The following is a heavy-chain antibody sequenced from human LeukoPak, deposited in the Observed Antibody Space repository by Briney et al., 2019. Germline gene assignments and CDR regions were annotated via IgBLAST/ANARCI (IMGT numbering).Heavy chain of an antibody. Sequence: SETLSLTCTVSGYSISSGYYWDWIRQPPGEGLEWIGSIHHSGSTYHNPSLKSRVTISVDTSKNQFSLKLSSVTAADTAVYYCAREESYYGSVYFDYWGQGTLVTVSS. V-gene: IGHV4-38-2*02. J-gene: IGHJ4*02. CDR2: IHHSGST. CDR1: GYSISSGYY. CDR3: AREESYYGSVYFDY. D-gene: IGHD3-10*01.